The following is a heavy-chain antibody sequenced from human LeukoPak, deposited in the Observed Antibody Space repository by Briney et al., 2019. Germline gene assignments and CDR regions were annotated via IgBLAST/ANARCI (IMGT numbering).Heavy chain of an antibody. CDR2: INHSGST. J-gene: IGHJ4*02. CDR3: AMEGYCSGGSCHGAY. V-gene: IGHV4-34*01. CDR1: GGSFSGYY. D-gene: IGHD2-15*01. Sequence: SETLSLTCAVYGGSFSGYYWSWIRQPPGKGLEWIGEINHSGSTNYNPSLKSRVTISVDTSKNQFSLKLSSVTAVDTAVYYCAMEGYCSGGSCHGAYWGQGTLVTVSS.